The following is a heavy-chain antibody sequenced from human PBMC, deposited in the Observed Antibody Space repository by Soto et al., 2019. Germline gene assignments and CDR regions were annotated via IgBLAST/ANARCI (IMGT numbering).Heavy chain of an antibody. Sequence: EVQLVESGGGLVQPGGSLRLSCAASGFTFSSYAMHWVRQAPGKGLEYVSAISSNGGSTYYANSVKGRFTISRDNTKNTLYLQRGSLRAEDMAVYYCARGTYDFGSGYSFYWGQGTLVTVSS. CDR3: ARGTYDFGSGYSFY. J-gene: IGHJ4*02. CDR2: ISSNGGST. D-gene: IGHD3-3*01. V-gene: IGHV3-64*01. CDR1: GFTFSSYA.